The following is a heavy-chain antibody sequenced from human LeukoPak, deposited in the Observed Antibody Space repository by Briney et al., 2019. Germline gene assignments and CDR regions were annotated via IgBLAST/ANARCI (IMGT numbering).Heavy chain of an antibody. Sequence: KPSETLSLTCTVSGGSISSSSYYWGWIRQPPGKGLEWIGSIYYSGSTYYNPSLKSRVTISVDTSKNQFSLKLSSVTAADTAVYYCAGHGYSYGSDLNWFDPWGQGTLVTVSS. J-gene: IGHJ5*02. D-gene: IGHD5-18*01. V-gene: IGHV4-39*01. CDR1: GGSISSSSYY. CDR2: IYYSGST. CDR3: AGHGYSYGSDLNWFDP.